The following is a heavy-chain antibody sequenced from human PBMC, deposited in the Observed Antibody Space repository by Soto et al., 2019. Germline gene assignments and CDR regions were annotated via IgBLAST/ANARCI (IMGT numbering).Heavy chain of an antibody. J-gene: IGHJ4*02. V-gene: IGHV3-49*03. CDR1: GFTFGDYG. CDR2: IRSKAYGGTT. CDR3: TRVVNYYGSGTYYNED. Sequence: SLRLSCTASGFTFGDYGMSWFRQAPGKGLEWVGFIRSKAYGGTTEYAASVKGRFTISRDDSKSIAYLQMNSLKTEDTAVYYCTRVVNYYGSGTYYNEDWGQGTLVTVSS. D-gene: IGHD3-10*01.